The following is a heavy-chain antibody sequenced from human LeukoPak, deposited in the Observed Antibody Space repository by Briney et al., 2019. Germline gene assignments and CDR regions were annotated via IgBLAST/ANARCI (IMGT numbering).Heavy chain of an antibody. CDR1: GYSFINYD. V-gene: IGHV1-8*01. CDR2: MNPNSGNT. Sequence: ASVKVSCKASGYSFINYDINWVRQAPGQGLEWMGWMNPNSGNTGYAEKFQDRVTMTRDTSINTAYMELSSLTSEDTAVYFCARSRTDDRAYFDYWGQGTLVCVSS. CDR3: ARSRTDDRAYFDY. D-gene: IGHD2-8*01. J-gene: IGHJ4*02.